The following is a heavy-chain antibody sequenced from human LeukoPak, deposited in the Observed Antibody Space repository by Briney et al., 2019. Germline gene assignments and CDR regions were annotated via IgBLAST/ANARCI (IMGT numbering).Heavy chain of an antibody. D-gene: IGHD3-9*01. Sequence: SETLSLTCTVSGGSISSSSYYWGWIRQPPGKGLEWIGSIYYSGGTYYNPSLKSRVTISVDTSKNQFSLKLSSVTAADTAVYYYARYFDWLLLSEGDYWGQGTLVTVSS. V-gene: IGHV4-39*01. CDR3: ARYFDWLLLSEGDY. CDR2: IYYSGGT. CDR1: GGSISSSSYY. J-gene: IGHJ4*02.